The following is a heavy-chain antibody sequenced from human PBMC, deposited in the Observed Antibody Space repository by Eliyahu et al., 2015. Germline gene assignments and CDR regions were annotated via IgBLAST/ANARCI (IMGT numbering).Heavy chain of an antibody. V-gene: IGHV4-4*02. D-gene: IGHD3-16*01. J-gene: IGHJ4*02. Sequence: QVHLQESGPGLVKPSGTLSLTCAXXXDSISGTHWWSWVRQSPEKGLQWIGEIYHTGGTNYNPSLRSRVTILVDKSKNQFSLQLTYVTAADTAVYYCARQGDYGARFDDWGQGTLVTVSS. CDR1: XDSISGTHW. CDR3: ARQGDYGARFDD. CDR2: IYHTGGT.